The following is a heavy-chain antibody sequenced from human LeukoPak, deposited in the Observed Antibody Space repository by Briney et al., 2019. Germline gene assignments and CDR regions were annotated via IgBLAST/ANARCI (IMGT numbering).Heavy chain of an antibody. CDR2: ISSSSSYI. CDR1: GFTFSNYY. J-gene: IGHJ5*02. D-gene: IGHD2-2*01. Sequence: PGGSLRLSCAASGFTFSNYYMNWVRQAPGKGLEWVSSISSSSSYIYYADSVKGRFTISRDNAKNSLYPQMNSLRAEDTAVYYCAAIRYCSSTSCYLPWGQGTLVTVSS. V-gene: IGHV3-21*01. CDR3: AAIRYCSSTSCYLP.